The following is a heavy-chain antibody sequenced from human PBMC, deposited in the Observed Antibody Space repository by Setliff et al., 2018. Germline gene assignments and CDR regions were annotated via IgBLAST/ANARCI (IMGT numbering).Heavy chain of an antibody. CDR2: MNPNSGNT. Sequence: ASVKVSCKASGYTFTSHDINWVRQATGQGLEWMGWMNPNSGNTGYAQKFQGRVIMTRNTSINTAYMELSSLRSDDTAVYYCARSVEKGLESWFDPWGQGTLVTVSS. CDR1: GYTFTSHD. CDR3: ARSVEKGLESWFDP. D-gene: IGHD6-6*01. J-gene: IGHJ5*02. V-gene: IGHV1-8*02.